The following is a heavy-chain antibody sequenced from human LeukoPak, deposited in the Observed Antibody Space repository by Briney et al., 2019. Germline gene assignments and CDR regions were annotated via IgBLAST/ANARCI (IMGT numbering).Heavy chain of an antibody. CDR3: ARDSRGYDRWSGHAFDI. J-gene: IGHJ3*02. CDR2: ISAYNGNT. Sequence: ASVKVSCKASGYTFTSYGISWVRQAPGQGLEWMGWISAYNGNTNYAQKLQGRVTMTTDTSTSTAYMELRSLRSDDTAVYYCARDSRGYDRWSGHAFDIWGQGTMVTVSS. CDR1: GYTFTSYG. V-gene: IGHV1-18*01. D-gene: IGHD5-12*01.